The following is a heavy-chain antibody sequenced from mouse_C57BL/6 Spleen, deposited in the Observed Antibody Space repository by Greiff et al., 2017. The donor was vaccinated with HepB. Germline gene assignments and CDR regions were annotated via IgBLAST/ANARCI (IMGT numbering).Heavy chain of an antibody. CDR1: GFTFSSYA. CDR2: ISSGGDYI. CDR3: TRDYGNYRYFDV. V-gene: IGHV5-9-1*02. J-gene: IGHJ1*03. Sequence: EVNLVESGEGLVKPGGSLKLSCAASGFTFSSYAMSWVRQTPEKRLEWVAYISSGGDYIYYADTVKGRFTISRDNARNTLYLQMSSLKSEDTAMYYCTRDYGNYRYFDVWGTGTTVTVSS. D-gene: IGHD1-1*01.